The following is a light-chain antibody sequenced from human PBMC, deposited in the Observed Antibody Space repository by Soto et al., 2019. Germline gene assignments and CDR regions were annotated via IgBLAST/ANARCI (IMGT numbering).Light chain of an antibody. V-gene: IGKV3-20*01. Sequence: DIVLTQSPGTLSLSPGERATLSCRASQSVSSNLAWYQQKPGQAPRLLIYGASTRATGIPDRFSGSGSGTDFTLTISRLEPEDFAVYYCQQYGSSGTFGQGTKVDI. CDR1: QSVSSN. CDR2: GAS. CDR3: QQYGSSGT. J-gene: IGKJ1*01.